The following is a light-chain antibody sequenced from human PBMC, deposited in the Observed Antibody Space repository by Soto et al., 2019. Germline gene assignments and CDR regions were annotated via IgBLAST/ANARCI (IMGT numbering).Light chain of an antibody. V-gene: IGLV7-46*01. CDR3: LLSDDGPYV. Sequence: QAVVTQETSLPVSPGVDVPLTCGSSTGAVTNVHYPYWFQQKPGQATRTLIYDTTNRHAWPPARFSGSLLGGEAALTCSGAERGEEAEYYGLLSDDGPYVFGTGPRSPS. CDR2: DTT. CDR1: TGAVTNVHY. J-gene: IGLJ1*01.